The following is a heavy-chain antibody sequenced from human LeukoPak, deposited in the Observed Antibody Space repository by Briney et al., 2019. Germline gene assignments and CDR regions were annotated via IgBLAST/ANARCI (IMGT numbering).Heavy chain of an antibody. CDR1: GFTFSSYA. CDR3: AKESFAGVGGY. D-gene: IGHD3-16*01. CDR2: ISYDGSNK. J-gene: IGHJ4*02. V-gene: IGHV3-30-3*01. Sequence: PGGSLRLSCAASGFTFSSYAMHWVRQAPGKGLEWVAVISYDGSNKYYADSVKGRFTISRDNSKNTLYLQMNSLRAEDTAVYYCAKESFAGVGGYWGQGTLVTVSS.